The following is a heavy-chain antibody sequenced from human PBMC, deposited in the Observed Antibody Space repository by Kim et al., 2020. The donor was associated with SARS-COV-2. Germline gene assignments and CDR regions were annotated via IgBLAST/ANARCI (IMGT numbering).Heavy chain of an antibody. CDR2: VAYDGTNK. J-gene: IGHJ6*02. Sequence: GGSLRLSCAASGFTFSSHPMHWVRQAPGKGLEWVAAVAYDGTNKYYADFVEGRFTISRDNSRNTLYLQMHSLRIEDTAMYYCARDRCLPGATCHYYYGVYVWGQGTTVTVSS. CDR3: ARDRCLPGATCHYYYGVYV. CDR1: GFTFSSHP. D-gene: IGHD2-2*01. V-gene: IGHV3-30-3*01.